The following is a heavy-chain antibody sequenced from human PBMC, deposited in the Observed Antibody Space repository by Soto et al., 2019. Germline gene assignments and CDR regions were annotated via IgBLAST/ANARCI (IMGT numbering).Heavy chain of an antibody. CDR3: ARDMLHRDSSSWPPPYYYYYGMDV. D-gene: IGHD6-13*01. Sequence: ASVKVSCKASGYTFTGYYKHWERQAPGQGLEWMGWINPNSGGTNYAQKFQGWVTMTRDTSISTAYMELSRLRSDDTAVYYCARDMLHRDSSSWPPPYYYYYGMDVWGQGTTVASSS. CDR1: GYTFTGYY. V-gene: IGHV1-2*04. J-gene: IGHJ6*02. CDR2: INPNSGGT.